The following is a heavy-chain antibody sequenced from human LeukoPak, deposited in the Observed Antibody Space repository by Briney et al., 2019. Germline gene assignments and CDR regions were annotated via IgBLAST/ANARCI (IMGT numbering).Heavy chain of an antibody. CDR1: GGSISSSSYY. Sequence: KSSETLPLTCTVSGGSISSSSYYWGWIRQPPGKGLEWIGSIYHSGSTYYNPSLKSRVTISVDTSKDQFSLKLSSVTAADTAVYYCARHSRGGGYSYGDDWYFDLWGRGTLVTVSS. CDR2: IYHSGST. J-gene: IGHJ2*01. D-gene: IGHD5-18*01. CDR3: ARHSRGGGYSYGDDWYFDL. V-gene: IGHV4-39*01.